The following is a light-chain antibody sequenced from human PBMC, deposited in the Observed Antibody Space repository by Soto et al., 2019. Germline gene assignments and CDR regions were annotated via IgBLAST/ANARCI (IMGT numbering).Light chain of an antibody. CDR2: GAS. V-gene: IGKV3-20*01. CDR3: QXXGSSPLT. J-gene: IGKJ1*01. CDR1: ESFANTY. Sequence: EIVLTQSPGTLSLSPGERATLSCRASESFANTYLAWYQQKPGQAPRLLIYGASSRATGVPDRFSGSPSGTDLTFXFSISXXEPXDSAVXXXQXXGSSPLTFGQGTKVEIK.